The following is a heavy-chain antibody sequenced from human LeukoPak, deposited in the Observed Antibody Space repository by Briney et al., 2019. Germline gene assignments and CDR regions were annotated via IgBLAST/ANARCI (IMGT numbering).Heavy chain of an antibody. V-gene: IGHV1-18*04. CDR2: ISAYNGNT. CDR3: ARDLRRYSSRALIDY. CDR1: GYTFTGYY. J-gene: IGHJ4*02. D-gene: IGHD6-13*01. Sequence: ASVKVSCKASGYTFTGYYMHWVRQAPGQGLEWMGWISAYNGNTNYAQKLQGRVTMTTDTSTSTAYMELRSLRSDDTAVYYCARDLRRYSSRALIDYWAREPWSPSPQ.